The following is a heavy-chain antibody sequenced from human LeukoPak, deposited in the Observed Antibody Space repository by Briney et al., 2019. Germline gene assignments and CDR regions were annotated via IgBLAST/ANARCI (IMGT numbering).Heavy chain of an antibody. CDR2: IRPYNGNT. CDR3: TTPSRYYGSGNNFDY. Sequence: ASVKVSCKASGYIFTTHGLNWVRQAPGQGLEWMGWIRPYNGNTNYAQKFQGRVTMTTDTSTNTAYMELRSLRSDDTAVYYCTTPSRYYGSGNNFDYWGQGTLVTVSS. J-gene: IGHJ4*02. D-gene: IGHD3-10*01. CDR1: GYIFTTHG. V-gene: IGHV1-18*01.